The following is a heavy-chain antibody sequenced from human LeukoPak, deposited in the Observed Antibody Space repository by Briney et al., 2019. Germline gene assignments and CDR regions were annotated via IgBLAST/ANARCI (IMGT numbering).Heavy chain of an antibody. V-gene: IGHV5-51*01. Sequence: GESLKISCKGSGYSFNTYWIAWVRQMPGEGLEWMGIIYPGGSDTRYSPSFQGQVTISADESISTAYLHWSSLKASDTAMYYCARQADYNVLTGYFKGHLDYWGQGTLVTVSS. D-gene: IGHD3-9*01. J-gene: IGHJ4*02. CDR2: IYPGGSDT. CDR1: GYSFNTYW. CDR3: ARQADYNVLTGYFKGHLDY.